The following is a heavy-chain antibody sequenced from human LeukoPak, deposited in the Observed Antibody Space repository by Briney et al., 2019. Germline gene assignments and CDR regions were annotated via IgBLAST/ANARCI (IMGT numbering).Heavy chain of an antibody. CDR1: GFTVSSNS. V-gene: IGHV3-53*01. CDR3: AKRRDSSGYYYDY. CDR2: IYSDNT. Sequence: GGSLRLSCTVSGFTVSSNSMSWVRQAPGKGLEWVSFIYSDNTHYSDSVKGRFTISRDNSKNTLYLQMNSLRAEDTAVYYCAKRRDSSGYYYDYWGQGTLVTVSS. D-gene: IGHD3-22*01. J-gene: IGHJ4*02.